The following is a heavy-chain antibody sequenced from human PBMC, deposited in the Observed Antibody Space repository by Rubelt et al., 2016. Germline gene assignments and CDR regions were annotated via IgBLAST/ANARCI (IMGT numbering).Heavy chain of an antibody. J-gene: IGHJ6*02. D-gene: IGHD2-21*02. CDR3: ARDTGVVTATSWGNSGMDV. CDR1: GGSFSGYY. Sequence: QVQLQQWGAGLLKPSETLSLTCAVYGGSFSGYYWSWIRQPPGKGLEWIGEINHSGSTNYNPSLKSHVTISVDTSKNQFSLKLSSVTAADTAVYYCARDTGVVTATSWGNSGMDVWGQGTTVIVSS. V-gene: IGHV4-34*01. CDR2: INHSGST.